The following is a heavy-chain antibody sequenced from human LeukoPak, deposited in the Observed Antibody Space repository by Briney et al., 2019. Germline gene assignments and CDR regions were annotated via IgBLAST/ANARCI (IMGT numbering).Heavy chain of an antibody. CDR3: ARVGDHFHWYLDL. V-gene: IGHV3-53*01. J-gene: IGHJ2*01. Sequence: GGSLRLSCAASGFSVSTNYMNWVRQAPGKGLEWVSILYSGGSTYYADSVEGRFIVSRDSSKNTLSLQMNDLGAEDTAVYYCARVGDHFHWYLDLWGRGTLVTVSS. CDR2: LYSGGST. D-gene: IGHD3-3*02. CDR1: GFSVSTNY.